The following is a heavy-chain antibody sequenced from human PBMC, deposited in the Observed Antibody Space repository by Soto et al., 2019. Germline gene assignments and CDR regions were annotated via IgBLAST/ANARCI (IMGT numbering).Heavy chain of an antibody. CDR2: ISAYNGNT. CDR1: GYTFSSDA. V-gene: IGHV1-18*01. D-gene: IGHD3-22*01. CDR3: ARDKYYDSSGAFDP. J-gene: IGHJ5*02. Sequence: QVQLVQSGAEVKKPGASVKVSCKASGYTFSSDAISWVRQAPGQGLEWMGWISAYNGNTNYAQKLQDRVTMSTDTSTSTAYMELRSLRSDDTAVYYCARDKYYDSSGAFDPWGQGTLVTVSS.